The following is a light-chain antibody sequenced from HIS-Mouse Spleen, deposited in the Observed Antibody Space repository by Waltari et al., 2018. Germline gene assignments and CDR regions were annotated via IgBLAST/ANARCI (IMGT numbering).Light chain of an antibody. Sequence: QSALTQPASVSGSPGQSITISCTGTSSDVWSYNLVSWYQQHPGKAPKLMIYEGSKRPSGVSNRFSGSKSGNTASLTISGLQAEDEADYYCSSYTSSSTLVFGTGTKVTVL. J-gene: IGLJ1*01. CDR2: EGS. CDR1: SSDVWSYNL. V-gene: IGLV2-14*02. CDR3: SSYTSSSTLV.